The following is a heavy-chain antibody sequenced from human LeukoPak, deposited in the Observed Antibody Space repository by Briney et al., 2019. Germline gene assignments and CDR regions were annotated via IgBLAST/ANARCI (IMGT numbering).Heavy chain of an antibody. J-gene: IGHJ4*02. Sequence: GASVKVTCKASGGTFSSYAISWVRQAPGQGLEWMGGIIPIFGTANYAQKFQGRVTITADESTSTAYMELSRLRSDDTAVYYCARVSSRDGYRSSRELDYWGQGTLVTVSS. CDR3: ARVSSRDGYRSSRELDY. CDR2: IIPIFGTA. V-gene: IGHV1-69*13. D-gene: IGHD5-24*01. CDR1: GGTFSSYA.